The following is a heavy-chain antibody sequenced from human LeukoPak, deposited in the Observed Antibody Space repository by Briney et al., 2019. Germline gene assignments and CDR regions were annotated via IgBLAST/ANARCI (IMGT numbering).Heavy chain of an antibody. V-gene: IGHV3-23*01. CDR2: TSGSGGST. J-gene: IGHJ6*02. Sequence: AGSVSLSGAASTFTFTSIAMRWVRPAPGKGREWVSATSGSGGSTYYAEAVKARFTISRDQSKHTLYLQMHSLRAEDTAVYYCAKDLMVVEGGFPGYHGMDVWGQGATVTVSS. CDR1: TFTFTSIA. D-gene: IGHD2-15*01. CDR3: AKDLMVVEGGFPGYHGMDV.